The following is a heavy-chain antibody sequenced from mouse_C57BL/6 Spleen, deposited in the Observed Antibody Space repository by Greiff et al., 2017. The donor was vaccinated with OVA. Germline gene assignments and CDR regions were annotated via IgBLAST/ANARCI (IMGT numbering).Heavy chain of an antibody. CDR1: GFTFSSYA. Sequence: EVQLVESGGGLVKPGGSLKLSCAASGFTFSSYAMSWVRQTPEKRLEWVATISDGGSYTYYPDNVKGRFTISRDNAKNNLYLQMSHLKSEDTAMYYCARDDSLYYGNHDYFDYWGQGTTLTVSS. CDR3: ARDDSLYYGNHDYFDY. CDR2: ISDGGSYT. J-gene: IGHJ2*01. D-gene: IGHD2-1*01. V-gene: IGHV5-4*01.